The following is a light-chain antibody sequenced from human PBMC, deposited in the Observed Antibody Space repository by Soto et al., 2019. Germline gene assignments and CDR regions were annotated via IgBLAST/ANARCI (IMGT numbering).Light chain of an antibody. CDR3: QQCGSSST. Sequence: SVLTQSPGTLSLSPWERATLSFRASQTFSNSFLSWFQQIPGPAPRLLIYGASMRAPGIPDRFSGSGSGTDFTLTIRRLEPEDFAVYYCQQCGSSSTFGQGTRLEI. J-gene: IGKJ5*01. CDR1: QTFSNSF. V-gene: IGKV3-20*01. CDR2: GAS.